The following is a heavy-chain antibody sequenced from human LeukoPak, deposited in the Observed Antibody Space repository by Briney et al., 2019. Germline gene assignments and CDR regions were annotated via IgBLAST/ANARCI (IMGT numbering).Heavy chain of an antibody. D-gene: IGHD3-16*01. J-gene: IGHJ4*02. CDR1: GFTFSPYG. CDR2: ISSGSSTI. V-gene: IGHV3-48*02. Sequence: PGGSLRLSCAASGFTFSPYGMNWVRQAPGKGLEWVSYISSGSSTIYYADSVKGRFTISRDNAKNSLYLQMNSLRDEDTAVYYCARRSARTWDGGIDSWGQGTLVTVSA. CDR3: ARRSARTWDGGIDS.